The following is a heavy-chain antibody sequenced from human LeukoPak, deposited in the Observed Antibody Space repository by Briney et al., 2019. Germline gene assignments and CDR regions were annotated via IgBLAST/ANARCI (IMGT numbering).Heavy chain of an antibody. CDR2: ISSSSTI. CDR1: GFTFSSYS. J-gene: IGHJ4*02. V-gene: IGHV3-48*01. D-gene: IGHD7-27*01. CDR3: ARDHSNWEGVDC. Sequence: QTGGSLRLSCAASGFTFSSYSMNWVRQAPGKGLEWVSYISSSSTIYYADSVKGRFTISRDNAKNSLYLQMNSLRAEDTAVYYCARDHSNWEGVDCWGQGTLVTVSS.